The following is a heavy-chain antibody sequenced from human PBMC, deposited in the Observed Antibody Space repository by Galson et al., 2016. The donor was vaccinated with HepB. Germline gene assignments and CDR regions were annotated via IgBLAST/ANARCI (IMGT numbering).Heavy chain of an antibody. CDR2: IWYDGRDK. Sequence: SLRLSCAASGFTFSSSGIHWVRQAPGKGLEWVAVIWYDGRDKYYADSVRGRFIISRDNSKNTVFLQMNRLGAEDTAVYYCAKDPFQFCSSVSCQRAYLLHWGQGTLVTVTS. CDR3: AKDPFQFCSSVSCQRAYLLH. D-gene: IGHD2-2*01. V-gene: IGHV3-33*03. CDR1: GFTFSSSG. J-gene: IGHJ1*01.